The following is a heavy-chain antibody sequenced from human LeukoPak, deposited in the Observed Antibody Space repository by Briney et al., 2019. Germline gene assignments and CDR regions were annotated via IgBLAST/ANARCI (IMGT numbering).Heavy chain of an antibody. CDR1: NYPITSDYY. Sequence: SETPSLTCAVSNYPITSDYYWVWIRQPPGQGLEWIGQIFHSGIAHYNPSPKSRVTMSVDTSRSQFSVNLNSVTAADTAVYFCGRAGFGTAYNRFYYYMDVWGKGTTVTVSS. D-gene: IGHD3-16*01. V-gene: IGHV4-38-2*01. CDR2: IFHSGIA. CDR3: GRAGFGTAYNRFYYYMDV. J-gene: IGHJ6*03.